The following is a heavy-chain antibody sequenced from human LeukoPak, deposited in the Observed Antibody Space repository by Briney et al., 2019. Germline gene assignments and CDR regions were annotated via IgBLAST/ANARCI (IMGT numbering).Heavy chain of an antibody. Sequence: SQTLSLTCTVSGGSISSGSYYWSWIRQPAGKGLEWIGRIYTSGSTNYNPSLKSRVTISVDRSKNQFSLKLSSVTAADTAVYYCARYYSDSSGYRDFDYWGQGTLVTVSS. J-gene: IGHJ4*02. CDR3: ARYYSDSSGYRDFDY. CDR1: GGSISSGSYY. V-gene: IGHV4-61*02. D-gene: IGHD3-22*01. CDR2: IYTSGST.